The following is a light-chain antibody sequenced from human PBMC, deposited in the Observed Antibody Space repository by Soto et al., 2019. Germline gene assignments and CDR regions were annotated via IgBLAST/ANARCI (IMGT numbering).Light chain of an antibody. J-gene: IGLJ2*01. CDR1: SSDVGGYNY. CDR3: SSYTISSTLVV. CDR2: EVS. V-gene: IGLV2-14*01. Sequence: QSALTQPASVSGSPGQSITIYCTGTSSDVGGYNYVSWYQQHPGKVPKLMIYEVSNRPSGFSNRFSGSKSGNTASLTISGLQAEDEADYYCSSYTISSTLVVFGGGTKVTVL.